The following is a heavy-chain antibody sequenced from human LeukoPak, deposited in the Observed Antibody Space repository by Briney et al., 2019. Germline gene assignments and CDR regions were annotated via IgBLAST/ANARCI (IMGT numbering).Heavy chain of an antibody. CDR1: GYSFTSYW. CDR3: ARVEKTHITMIVVY. CDR2: IYPGDSDT. J-gene: IGHJ4*02. Sequence: RGASLKISCKGSGYSFTSYWIGWVRPLPGIGLEWMGIIYPGDSDTRYSPSFQGQVTISADKSISTAYLQWSSLKASDTAMYYCARVEKTHITMIVVYWGQGTLVTVSS. V-gene: IGHV5-51*01. D-gene: IGHD3-22*01.